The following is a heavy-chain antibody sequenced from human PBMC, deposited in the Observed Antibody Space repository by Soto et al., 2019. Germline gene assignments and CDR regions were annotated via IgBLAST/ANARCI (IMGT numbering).Heavy chain of an antibody. J-gene: IGHJ6*02. V-gene: IGHV3-21*01. CDR3: ARDAAVAGSKTKYYYYYGMDV. Sequence: GGSLRLSCAASGFTFSSYSMNWVRQAPGKGLKWVSSISSSSSYIYYADSVKGRFTISRDNAKNSLYLQMNSLRAEDTAVYYCARDAAVAGSKTKYYYYYGMDVWGQGTTVTVSS. D-gene: IGHD6-19*01. CDR1: GFTFSSYS. CDR2: ISSSSSYI.